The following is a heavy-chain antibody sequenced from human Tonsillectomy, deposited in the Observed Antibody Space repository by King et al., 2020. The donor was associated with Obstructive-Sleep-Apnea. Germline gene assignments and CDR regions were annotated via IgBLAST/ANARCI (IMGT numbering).Heavy chain of an antibody. CDR3: ARGDGDYDFSWYFDL. Sequence: PLQESGPGLVKPSETLSLTCTVSGGSISSSSYYWGWIRQPPGKGLEWIGSIYYSGSTYYNPSLKSRVTISVDTSKNQFSLKLSSVTAADTAVYYCARGDGDYDFSWYFDLWGRGTLVTVSS. D-gene: IGHD4-17*01. CDR2: IYYSGST. V-gene: IGHV4-39*07. J-gene: IGHJ2*01. CDR1: GGSISSSSYY.